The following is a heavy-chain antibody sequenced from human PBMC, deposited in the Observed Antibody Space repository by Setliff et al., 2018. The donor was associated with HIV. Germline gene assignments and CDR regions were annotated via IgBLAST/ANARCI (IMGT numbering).Heavy chain of an antibody. CDR2: INTNTGNP. J-gene: IGHJ3*02. D-gene: IGHD3-9*01. CDR3: ARTLTGYSAHDAFDI. Sequence: RASVKVSCKASGYTFTSYAMNWVRQAPGQGLEWMGWINTNTGNPTYAQGFTGRSVFSLDTSVSTAYLQISSLKAEDTAVYYCARTLTGYSAHDAFDIWGQGTMVTVSS. CDR1: GYTFTSYA. V-gene: IGHV7-4-1*02.